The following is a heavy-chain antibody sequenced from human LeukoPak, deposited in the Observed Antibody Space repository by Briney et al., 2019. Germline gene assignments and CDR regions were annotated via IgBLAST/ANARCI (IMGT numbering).Heavy chain of an antibody. Sequence: PSRSLRLSCAASGFTFDDYAMHWVRQAPGKGLEWVSGISWNSGSIGYADSVKGRFTISRVNAKNSLYLQMNSLRAEDTALYYCAKYGAPYSGSYFDYWGQGTLVTVSS. CDR3: AKYGAPYSGSYFDY. D-gene: IGHD1-26*01. J-gene: IGHJ4*02. CDR1: GFTFDDYA. CDR2: ISWNSGSI. V-gene: IGHV3-9*01.